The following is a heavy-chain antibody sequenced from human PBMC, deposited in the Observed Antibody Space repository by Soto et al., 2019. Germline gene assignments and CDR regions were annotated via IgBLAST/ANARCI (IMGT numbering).Heavy chain of an antibody. CDR3: AICIKYGDYSRWFDP. Sequence: ASVKVSCKASGYTFTSYEINWVRQATGQGFEHLGWMNPNSGNTGYVKKFQGRVTMTRDTSMSTAYMELSSLQSEDTAVYYCAICIKYGDYSRWFDPWGTGTLVPVSS. CDR2: MNPNSGNT. V-gene: IGHV1-8*01. J-gene: IGHJ5*02. CDR1: GYTFTSYE. D-gene: IGHD4-17*01.